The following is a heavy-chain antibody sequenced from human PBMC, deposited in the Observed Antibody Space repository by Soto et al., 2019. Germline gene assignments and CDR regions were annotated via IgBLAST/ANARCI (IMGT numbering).Heavy chain of an antibody. J-gene: IGHJ4*02. CDR1: GFTFSDYY. D-gene: IGHD6-19*01. CDR3: AREPYSSGWTIDY. CDR2: ISSSGSTI. V-gene: IGHV3-11*01. Sequence: GGSLRLSCAASGFTFSDYYMSWIRQAPGKGLEWVSYISSSGSTIYYADSVKGRFTISRDNAKNSLYLKMNSLRAEDTAVYYCAREPYSSGWTIDYWGQGTLVTVSS.